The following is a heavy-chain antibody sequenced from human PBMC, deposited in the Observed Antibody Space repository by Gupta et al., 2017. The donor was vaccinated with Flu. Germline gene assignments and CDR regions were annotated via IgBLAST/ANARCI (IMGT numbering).Heavy chain of an antibody. CDR2: ISSSSSYI. CDR3: AREEDSGSYLDY. V-gene: IGHV3-21*01. Sequence: EVQLVESGGGLVKPGGSLSLSCAASGLTFSSYSMNWVRQAPGKGLEWVSSISSSSSYIYYADSVKGRFTISRDNAKNSLYLQMNSLRAEDTAVYYCAREEDSGSYLDYWGQGTLVTVSS. CDR1: GLTFSSYS. J-gene: IGHJ4*02. D-gene: IGHD1-26*01.